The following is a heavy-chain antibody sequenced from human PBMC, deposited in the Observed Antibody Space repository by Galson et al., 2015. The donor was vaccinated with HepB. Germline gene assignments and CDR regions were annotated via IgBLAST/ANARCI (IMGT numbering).Heavy chain of an antibody. V-gene: IGHV3-48*01. CDR2: ISSSSDTK. D-gene: IGHD3-16*01. J-gene: IGHJ4*02. Sequence: SLRLSCAASGFAFSSYSMNWVRQAPGKGLEWLSYISSSSDTKYYADSVKGRFTISRDNAENSLYLQMNSLRAEDTAVYYCARDKKRGSEAEIYWGQGTLVTVSS. CDR1: GFAFSSYS. CDR3: ARDKKRGSEAEIY.